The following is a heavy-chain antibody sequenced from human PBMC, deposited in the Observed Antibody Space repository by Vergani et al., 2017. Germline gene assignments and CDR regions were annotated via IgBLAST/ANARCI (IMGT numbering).Heavy chain of an antibody. J-gene: IGHJ5*01. CDR2: ISPKTGDT. Sequence: QVQLMQSGPVMKKPGGSIKVSCQASESTFSDYNIHWVRQAPGQGLQWMGWISPKTGDTDHLQRFQDRVTMTRDASTQTVYLKMTRLTSDDTAIYYCAHSWNFGRRDWFDSWGPGTLVTVSS. D-gene: IGHD1-26*01. CDR1: ESTFSDYN. V-gene: IGHV1-2*02. CDR3: AHSWNFGRRDWFDS.